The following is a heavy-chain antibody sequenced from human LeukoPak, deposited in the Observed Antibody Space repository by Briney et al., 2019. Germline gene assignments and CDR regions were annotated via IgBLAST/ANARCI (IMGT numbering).Heavy chain of an antibody. CDR1: GFTFSNYE. D-gene: IGHD5-12*01. J-gene: IGHJ4*02. CDR3: ARGRYSAYDFDY. V-gene: IGHV3-48*03. Sequence: GGSLRLSCAASGFTFSNYEMNWVRQAPGKGLEWVSYISSSGSTIYYADSVKGRFTISRDNAKNSLYLQMNSLRAEDTAIYYCARGRYSAYDFDYWGQGALVTVSS. CDR2: ISSSGSTI.